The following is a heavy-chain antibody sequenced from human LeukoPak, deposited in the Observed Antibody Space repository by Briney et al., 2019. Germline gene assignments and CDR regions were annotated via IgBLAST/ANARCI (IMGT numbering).Heavy chain of an antibody. V-gene: IGHV3-48*03. CDR1: GFTFSSYE. CDR3: ARRSSGWHYYFDY. Sequence: GGPLRLSCAASGFTFSSYEMNWVRQAPGQGLEWVSYISSSGSTIYYADSVKGRFTISRDNAKNSLYLQMNSLRAEDTAVYYCARRSSGWHYYFDYWGQGTLVTVSS. J-gene: IGHJ4*02. D-gene: IGHD6-19*01. CDR2: ISSSGSTI.